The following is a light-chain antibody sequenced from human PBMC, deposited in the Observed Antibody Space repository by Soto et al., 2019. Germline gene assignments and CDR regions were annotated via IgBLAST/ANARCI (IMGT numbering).Light chain of an antibody. V-gene: IGLV4-69*01. Sequence: VLTQSPSASASLGAAVKLTCTLSSGHSNYAIAWHQQQPEKGPRYLMKIHSDGSHIKGDGIPDRFSGSSSGAERYLTISSLQSEDEADYYCQTWGTGTVIFAGGTKLTVL. CDR3: QTWGTGTVI. J-gene: IGLJ2*01. CDR1: SGHSNYA. CDR2: IHSDGSH.